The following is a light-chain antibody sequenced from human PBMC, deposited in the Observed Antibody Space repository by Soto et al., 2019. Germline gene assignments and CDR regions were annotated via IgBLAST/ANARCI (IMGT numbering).Light chain of an antibody. CDR1: RSNIGAAYG. Sequence: QSVLTQPPSVSGAPGQRVTISCTGSRSNIGAAYGVHWYQQLPGTAPKLLIYGSVNRPSGVPDRFSGSKSGTSGSLAITGLQAEDEANYYCQSYDSSLSAMVFGGGTKLTVL. CDR2: GSV. CDR3: QSYDSSLSAMV. V-gene: IGLV1-40*01. J-gene: IGLJ2*01.